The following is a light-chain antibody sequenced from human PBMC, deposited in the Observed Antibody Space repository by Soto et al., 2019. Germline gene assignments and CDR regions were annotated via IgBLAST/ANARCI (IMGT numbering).Light chain of an antibody. CDR3: SSYSISTAYL. J-gene: IGLJ1*01. Sequence: QSALTQPASVSGSPGQSITISCTGTSSDIGDYDYVSWYQLHPGKAPKLMVFEVSNRPSGVSYRFSGSKSGNTASLTISGLQAEDEADYFCSSYSISTAYLFGTGTKVTVL. V-gene: IGLV2-14*01. CDR2: EVS. CDR1: SSDIGDYDY.